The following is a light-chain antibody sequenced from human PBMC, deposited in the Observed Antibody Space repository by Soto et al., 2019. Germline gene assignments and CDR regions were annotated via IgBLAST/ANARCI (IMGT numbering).Light chain of an antibody. CDR3: QQFYRYPWT. CDR2: KAS. Sequence: QMTQSPSALSASLGDTVTITCRASQSVDTCLAWYQQKPGKAPHLLIYKASRLETGVPSRFSGSGSVTDYTLTITGLQPDDFATYYCQQFYRYPWTFGQGTKVEI. CDR1: QSVDTC. J-gene: IGKJ1*01. V-gene: IGKV1-5*03.